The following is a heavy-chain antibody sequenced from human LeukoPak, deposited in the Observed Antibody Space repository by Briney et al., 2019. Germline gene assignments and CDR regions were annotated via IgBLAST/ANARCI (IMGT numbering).Heavy chain of an antibody. Sequence: QSGGSLRLSCAGSGFTFSSYAMSWVRQAPGKGLEWVSVISGSSDTTYYADSVKGRFIISRDNSKNTLYLQMNSLRAEDTAVYYCAKRIGGVNSFDHWGQGTLVTVSS. CDR3: AKRIGGVNSFDH. CDR2: ISGSSDTT. J-gene: IGHJ4*02. D-gene: IGHD3-16*01. CDR1: GFTFSSYA. V-gene: IGHV3-23*01.